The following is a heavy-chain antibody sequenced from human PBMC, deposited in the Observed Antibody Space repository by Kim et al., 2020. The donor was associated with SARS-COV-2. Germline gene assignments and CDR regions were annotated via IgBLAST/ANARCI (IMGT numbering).Heavy chain of an antibody. D-gene: IGHD1-26*01. Sequence: YADSVKCRFTISRDKSKNTLYFQMNSLRAEDTAVYYCARSVGATYYFDYWAQGTLVTVSS. J-gene: IGHJ4*02. V-gene: IGHV3-66*01. CDR3: ARSVGATYYFDY.